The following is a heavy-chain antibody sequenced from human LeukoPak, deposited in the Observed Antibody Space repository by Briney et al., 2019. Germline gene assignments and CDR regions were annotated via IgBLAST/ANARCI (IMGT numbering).Heavy chain of an antibody. D-gene: IGHD3-3*01. CDR3: ARDQALTIFGVAYIYYGMDV. J-gene: IGHJ6*02. Sequence: GASVKVSCKASGYTFTSYYMHWVRQAPGQGLEWMGIINPSGGSTSYAQKFQGRVTMTRDTSTSTVYMELSSLRSEDTAVYYCARDQALTIFGVAYIYYGMDVWGQGTTVTVSS. CDR2: INPSGGST. CDR1: GYTFTSYY. V-gene: IGHV1-46*01.